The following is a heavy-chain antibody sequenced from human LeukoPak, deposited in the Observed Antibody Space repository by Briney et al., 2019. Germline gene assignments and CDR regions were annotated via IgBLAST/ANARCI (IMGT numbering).Heavy chain of an antibody. V-gene: IGHV3-48*03. D-gene: IGHD1-26*01. Sequence: GGSLRLSCAASGFTFSSYEMNWVRQAPGKGLEWVSYISSSGSTIYCADSVKGRFTISRDNAKNSLYLQMNSLRAEDTAVYYCARDWPSELLIDYWGQGTLVTVSS. J-gene: IGHJ4*02. CDR1: GFTFSSYE. CDR3: ARDWPSELLIDY. CDR2: ISSSGSTI.